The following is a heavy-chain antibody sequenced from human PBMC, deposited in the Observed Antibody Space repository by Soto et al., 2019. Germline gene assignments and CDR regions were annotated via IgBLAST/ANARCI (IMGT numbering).Heavy chain of an antibody. CDR3: ARPQYCSGGSCYSFDY. Sequence: QVQLVQSGAEVKKPGSSVKVSCKASGGTFSSYTISWVRQAPGQGLEWMGRIISIIGIANYAQKFQGRVMITADKSTSTAYMELSSLRSEDTAVYYCARPQYCSGGSCYSFDYWGQGTLVTVSS. CDR1: GGTFSSYT. J-gene: IGHJ4*02. D-gene: IGHD2-15*01. V-gene: IGHV1-69*02. CDR2: IISIIGIA.